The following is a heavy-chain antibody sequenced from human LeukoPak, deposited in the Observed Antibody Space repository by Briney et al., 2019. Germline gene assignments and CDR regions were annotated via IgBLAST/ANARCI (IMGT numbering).Heavy chain of an antibody. V-gene: IGHV3-9*01. CDR1: GFTFDDYA. CDR3: ATDCLPSGFGKLLSNSGMDV. CDR2: ISWNSGSI. Sequence: PGRSLRLSCAASGFTFDDYAMHWVRQAPGKGLEWVSGISWNSGSIGYADSVKGRFTISRDNAKNSLYLQMNSLRVEDTALYYCATDCLPSGFGKLLSNSGMDVWGQGTTVTVSS. D-gene: IGHD3-10*01. J-gene: IGHJ6*02.